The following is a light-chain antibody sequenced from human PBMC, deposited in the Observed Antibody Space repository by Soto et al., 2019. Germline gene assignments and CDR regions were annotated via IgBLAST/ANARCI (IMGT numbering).Light chain of an antibody. V-gene: IGLV2-14*01. CDR3: SSYSRSTTRV. CDR1: SNDIGGYNY. Sequence: QSALTQPASVSGSPGQSITISCTGTSNDIGGYNYVSWYQQVPGKAPKLMIYDVSNRPSGVSSRFFGSKSGNSASLTISGLQAEDEADYYCSSYSRSTTRVFGGGTQLTVL. CDR2: DVS. J-gene: IGLJ2*01.